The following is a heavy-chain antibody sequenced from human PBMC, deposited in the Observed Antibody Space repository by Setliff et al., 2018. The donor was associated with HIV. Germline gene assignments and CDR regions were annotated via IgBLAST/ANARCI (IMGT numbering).Heavy chain of an antibody. V-gene: IGHV4-31*11. D-gene: IGHD5-18*01. CDR1: GVSITSATYY. CDR2: IDYSGSA. Sequence: SETLSLTCAVSGVSITSATYYWSWIRHSPGKGLEWIGYIDYSGSAFYNPSLKSRLTISRDTSKNQFSLRMKSVTAADTAVYYCAREGKTALVTKYFDYWGRGTLVTVSS. CDR3: AREGKTALVTKYFDY. J-gene: IGHJ4*02.